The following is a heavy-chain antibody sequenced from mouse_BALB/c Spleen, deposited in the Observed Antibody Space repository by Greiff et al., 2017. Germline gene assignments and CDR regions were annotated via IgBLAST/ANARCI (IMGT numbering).Heavy chain of an antibody. V-gene: IGHV14-3*02. CDR1: GFNIKDTY. CDR3: ASSLLGAMDY. D-gene: IGHD2-10*01. Sequence: EVQLQQSGAELVKPGASVKLSCTASGFNIKDTYMHWVKQRPEQGLEWIGRIDPANGNTKYDPKFQGKATITADTSSNTAYLQLSSLTSEDTAVYYCASSLLGAMDYWGQGTSVTVSS. CDR2: IDPANGNT. J-gene: IGHJ4*01.